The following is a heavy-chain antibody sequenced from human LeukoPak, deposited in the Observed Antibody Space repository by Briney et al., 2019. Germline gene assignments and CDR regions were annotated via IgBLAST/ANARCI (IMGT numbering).Heavy chain of an antibody. D-gene: IGHD5-12*01. J-gene: IGHJ6*02. CDR2: MFYRGSS. CDR1: GDSISSGDYY. Sequence: SQTLSLTCTVSGDSISSGDYYWTWIRQHPGKGLEWIAYMFYRGSSHFNPSLRSRVTMSGDASKNQFSLNLTSVTAADTAVYFCARGGGGYRGYASYYYYAMDVWSQGTTVTVSS. CDR3: ARGGGGYRGYASYYYYAMDV. V-gene: IGHV4-31*03.